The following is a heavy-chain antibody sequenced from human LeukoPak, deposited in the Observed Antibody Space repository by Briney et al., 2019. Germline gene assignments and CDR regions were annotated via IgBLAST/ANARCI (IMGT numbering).Heavy chain of an antibody. CDR3: ARTPINRPGTLDY. CDR2: ISSSGSTI. Sequence: PGGSLRLSCAASGFTFSSYEMNWVRQAPGKGLEWVSYISSSGSTIYYADSVKGRFTISRDNAKNSLYLQMNSPRAEDTAVYYCARTPINRPGTLDYWGQGTLVTVSS. J-gene: IGHJ4*02. D-gene: IGHD6-6*01. V-gene: IGHV3-48*03. CDR1: GFTFSSYE.